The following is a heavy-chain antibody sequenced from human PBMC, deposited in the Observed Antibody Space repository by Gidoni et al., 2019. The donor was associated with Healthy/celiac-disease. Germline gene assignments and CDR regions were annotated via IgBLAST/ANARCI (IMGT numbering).Heavy chain of an antibody. Sequence: EVQLLASGGGLLQPVGSLELSCADSGFTFSSYALSWVRQAPGNGLEWVSAISGSGGSTYYAESVKGRFTISRDNSKNTLYLQMNSLRAEDTAVYYCAKVGWFDPWGQGTLVTVSS. CDR1: GFTFSSYA. V-gene: IGHV3-23*01. J-gene: IGHJ5*02. CDR3: AKVGWFDP. D-gene: IGHD3-16*01. CDR2: ISGSGGST.